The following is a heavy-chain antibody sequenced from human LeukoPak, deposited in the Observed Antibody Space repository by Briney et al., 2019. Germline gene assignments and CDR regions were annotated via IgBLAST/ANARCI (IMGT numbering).Heavy chain of an antibody. CDR1: GFTFSSYA. Sequence: GRSLRLSCAASGFTFSSYAMHWVRQAPGKGLEWVAVIWYDGSNKYYADSVKGRLTISRDNSKNTLYLQMNSLRAEDAAVYYCAREGEEYSSSAFDYWGQGTLVTVSS. CDR3: AREGEEYSSSAFDY. D-gene: IGHD6-6*01. CDR2: IWYDGSNK. J-gene: IGHJ4*02. V-gene: IGHV3-33*08.